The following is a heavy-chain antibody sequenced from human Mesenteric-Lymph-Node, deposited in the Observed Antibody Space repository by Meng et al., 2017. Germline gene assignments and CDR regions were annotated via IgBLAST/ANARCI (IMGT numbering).Heavy chain of an antibody. V-gene: IGHV4-4*02. Sequence: GHLQESGPGLVKPSETLSLTCAVSGGSISRSDWWSWVRQPPGKGLEWIGETSHSGSTNYGPSLKSRVTISLDKSKNQLSLKLNSVTAADTAVYYCASSDYYRSDYWGQGTLVTVSS. CDR3: ASSDYYRSDY. D-gene: IGHD3-22*01. CDR1: GGSISRSDW. CDR2: TSHSGST. J-gene: IGHJ4*02.